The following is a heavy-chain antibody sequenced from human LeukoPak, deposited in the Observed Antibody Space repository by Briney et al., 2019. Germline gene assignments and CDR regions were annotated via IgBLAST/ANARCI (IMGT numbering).Heavy chain of an antibody. Sequence: PETLSLTCTVSGGSISSSSYYWGWIRQPPGKGLEWIGSIYYSGSTYYNPSLKSRVTISVDTSKNQFSLKLSSVTAADTAVYYCARLAWELLDYFDYWGQGTLVTVSS. V-gene: IGHV4-39*01. CDR1: GGSISSSSYY. D-gene: IGHD1-26*01. CDR2: IYYSGST. CDR3: ARLAWELLDYFDY. J-gene: IGHJ4*02.